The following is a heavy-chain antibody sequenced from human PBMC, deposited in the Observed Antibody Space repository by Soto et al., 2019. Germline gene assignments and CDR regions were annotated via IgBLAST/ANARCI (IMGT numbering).Heavy chain of an antibody. CDR1: GFTFSSYG. CDR2: IWYDGSNK. D-gene: IGHD3-10*01. Sequence: PGGSLRLSCAASGFTFSSYGMHWVRQAPGKGLEWVAVIWYDGSNKYYADSVKGRFTISRDNSKNTLYLQMNSLRAEDTAVYYCARDHYYGSGSYYYYYYGMDVWGQGTTVTVSS. J-gene: IGHJ6*02. CDR3: ARDHYYGSGSYYYYYYGMDV. V-gene: IGHV3-33*01.